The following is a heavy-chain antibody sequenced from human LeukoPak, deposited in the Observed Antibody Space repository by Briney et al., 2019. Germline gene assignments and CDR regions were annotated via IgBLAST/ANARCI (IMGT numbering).Heavy chain of an antibody. D-gene: IGHD3-3*01. CDR1: GFTFSNAW. Sequence: GGSLRLSCAASGFTFSNAWMSWVRQAPGKGLEWVGRIKSKTDGGTTDYAAPVKGRFTISRDDSKNTLYLQMNSLKTEDTAVYYCTTLGEEVFGVVFDYWGQGTLVTVSS. CDR3: TTLGEEVFGVVFDY. V-gene: IGHV3-15*01. CDR2: IKSKTDGGTT. J-gene: IGHJ4*02.